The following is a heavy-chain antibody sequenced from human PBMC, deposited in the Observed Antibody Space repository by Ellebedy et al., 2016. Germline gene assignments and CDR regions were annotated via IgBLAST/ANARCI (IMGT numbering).Heavy chain of an antibody. Sequence: ASVKVSCXASGYTFTSYGISWVRQAPGQGLEWMGWISAYNGNTNYAQKLQDRVTMTTDTSTSTAYMELRSLRSDDTAVYYCARVSYGTIVVVITPDYWGQGTLVTVSS. CDR3: ARVSYGTIVVVITPDY. D-gene: IGHD3-22*01. V-gene: IGHV1-18*01. J-gene: IGHJ4*02. CDR2: ISAYNGNT. CDR1: GYTFTSYG.